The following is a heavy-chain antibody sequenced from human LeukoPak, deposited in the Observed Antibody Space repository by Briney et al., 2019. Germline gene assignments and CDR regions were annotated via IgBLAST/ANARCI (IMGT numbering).Heavy chain of an antibody. Sequence: PSQTLSLPCTVSCDSISSGGYYWSSIRQHPGRGLELIGYIYYSGSTYYNPSLKSRVTISVDTSKNQFSLKLSSVTAADTAVYYCARDLDYWGQGTLVTVSS. CDR3: ARDLDY. J-gene: IGHJ4*02. CDR2: IYYSGST. CDR1: CDSISSGGYY. V-gene: IGHV4-31*03.